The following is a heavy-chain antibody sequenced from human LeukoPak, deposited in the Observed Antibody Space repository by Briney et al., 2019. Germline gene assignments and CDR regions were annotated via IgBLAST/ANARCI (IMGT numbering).Heavy chain of an antibody. D-gene: IGHD2-21*02. CDR2: ISWDGGST. CDR1: GFTFDDYT. Sequence: GGSLRLSCAASGFTFDDYTMHWVRQAPGKGLEWVSLISWDGGSTYYADSVKGRFTISRDNSKNSLYLQMNSLRAEDTALYYCARVDGYDSVSYCGGDCPLGCYYYMDVWGKGTTVTVSS. V-gene: IGHV3-43*01. CDR3: ARVDGYDSVSYCGGDCPLGCYYYMDV. J-gene: IGHJ6*03.